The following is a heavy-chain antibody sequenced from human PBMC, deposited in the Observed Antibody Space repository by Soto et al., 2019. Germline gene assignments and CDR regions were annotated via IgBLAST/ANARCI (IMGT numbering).Heavy chain of an antibody. CDR2: FDPEDGET. Sequence: ASVKVSCKVSGYTLTELSMHWVRQAPGKGLEWMGGFDPEDGETIYAQKFQGRVTMTEDTSTSTAYMELRSLRSDDTAVYYCARDTRGEIFGVFLRNYYYGMDVWGQRTTVTVSS. D-gene: IGHD3-3*01. J-gene: IGHJ6*02. V-gene: IGHV1-24*01. CDR3: ARDTRGEIFGVFLRNYYYGMDV. CDR1: GYTLTELS.